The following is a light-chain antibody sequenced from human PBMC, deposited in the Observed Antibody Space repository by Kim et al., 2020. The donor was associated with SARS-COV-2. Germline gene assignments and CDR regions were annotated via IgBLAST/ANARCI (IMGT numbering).Light chain of an antibody. CDR1: SLRSYY. CDR3: NSRDSSGNHVV. CDR2: GKN. Sequence: SSELTQAPAVSVALGQTVRITCQGDSLRSYYASWYQQKPGQAPVLVIYGKNNRPSGIPDRFSGSSSEITASLTITGAQAEDEADYYCNSRDSSGNHVVFGGGTQLTVL. V-gene: IGLV3-19*01. J-gene: IGLJ2*01.